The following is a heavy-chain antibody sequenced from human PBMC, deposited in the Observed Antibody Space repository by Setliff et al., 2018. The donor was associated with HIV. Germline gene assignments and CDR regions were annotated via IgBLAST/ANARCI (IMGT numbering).Heavy chain of an antibody. J-gene: IGHJ3*02. CDR2: IYYSGST. CDR3: ARGGKRAFDI. CDR1: GGSISSGYYY. Sequence: SETLSLTCTVSGGSISSGYYYWGWIRQPPGKGLEWIGTIYYSGSTYYNPSLKSRVTISVDTSKNQFSLKLSSVTAADTALYFCARGGKRAFDIWGQGAMVTVSS. V-gene: IGHV4-39*01.